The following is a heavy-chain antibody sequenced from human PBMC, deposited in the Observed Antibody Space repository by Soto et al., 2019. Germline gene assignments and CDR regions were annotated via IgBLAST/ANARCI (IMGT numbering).Heavy chain of an antibody. V-gene: IGHV2-26*01. J-gene: IGHJ6*02. Sequence: SGPTLVNPTETLTLTCTVSGFSLSNARMGVSWIRQPPGKALEWLAHIFSNDEKSYSTSLKSRLTISKDTSKSQVVLTMTNMDPVDTATYYCARIWGYSSSWSSYYYGMDVWGQGTTVTV. CDR1: GFSLSNARMG. CDR2: IFSNDEK. D-gene: IGHD6-13*01. CDR3: ARIWGYSSSWSSYYYGMDV.